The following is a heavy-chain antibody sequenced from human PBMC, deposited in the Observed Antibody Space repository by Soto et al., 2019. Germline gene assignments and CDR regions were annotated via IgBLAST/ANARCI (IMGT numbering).Heavy chain of an antibody. CDR1: GGSISSYY. Sequence: PSETLSLTCTVSGGSISSYYWSWIRQPPGKGLEWIGYIYYSGSTNYNPSLKSRVTISVDTSKNQFSLKLSSVTAADTAVYYRAREGPYCSGGSCYYYYLDVWGKGNTVTVSS. CDR3: AREGPYCSGGSCYYYYLDV. D-gene: IGHD2-15*01. V-gene: IGHV4-59*01. CDR2: IYYSGST. J-gene: IGHJ6*03.